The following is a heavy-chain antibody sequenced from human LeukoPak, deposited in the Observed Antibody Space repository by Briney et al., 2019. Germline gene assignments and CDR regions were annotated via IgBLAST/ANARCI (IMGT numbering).Heavy chain of an antibody. CDR1: GVSISSSSYY. V-gene: IGHV4-39*07. CDR3: ARGMVRGVSLMDV. Sequence: SETLSLTCTVSGVSISSSSYYWSWIRQPPGKGLEWIGEINHSGSTNYNPSLKSRVTISVDTSKNQFSLKLSSVTAADTAVYYCARGMVRGVSLMDVWGQGTTVTVSS. J-gene: IGHJ6*02. CDR2: INHSGST. D-gene: IGHD3-10*01.